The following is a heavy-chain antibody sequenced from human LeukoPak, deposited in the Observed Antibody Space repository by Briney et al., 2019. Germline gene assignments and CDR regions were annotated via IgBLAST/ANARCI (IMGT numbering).Heavy chain of an antibody. J-gene: IGHJ4*02. Sequence: SSETLSLTCTVSGGSISSYYWSWIRQPPGKGLEWIGYIYYSGSTNYNPSLKSRVTISVDTSKNQFSLKLSSVTAADTAVYYCARGRRRWPEVYYFDYWGQGTLVTVSS. CDR1: GGSISSYY. D-gene: IGHD5-24*01. CDR2: IYYSGST. CDR3: ARGRRRWPEVYYFDY. V-gene: IGHV4-59*08.